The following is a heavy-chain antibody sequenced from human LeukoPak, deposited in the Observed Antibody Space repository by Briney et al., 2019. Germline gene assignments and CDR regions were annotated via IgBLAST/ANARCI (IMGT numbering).Heavy chain of an antibody. CDR2: IYYSGST. J-gene: IGHJ5*02. CDR1: GGSINSYY. CDR3: ARGGGAVDWFDP. V-gene: IGHV4-59*01. Sequence: SETLSLTCTVSGGSINSYYWSWIRQPPGRELEWIGDIYYSGSTNYNPSLKSRVTISVDTSKNQFSLKLSSVTAADTAVYYCARGGGAVDWFDPWGQGTPVTVSS. D-gene: IGHD2-21*01.